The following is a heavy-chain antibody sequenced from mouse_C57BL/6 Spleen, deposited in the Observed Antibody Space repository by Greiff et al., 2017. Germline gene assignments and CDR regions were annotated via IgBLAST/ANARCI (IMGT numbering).Heavy chain of an antibody. D-gene: IGHD1-1*01. Sequence: EVQLQQSVAELVRPGASVKLSCTASGFNIKNTYMHWVKQRPEQGLEWIGRIDPANGNTKYAPKFQGKATITADTSSNTAYLQLSSLTSEDTAIYYCSNYYGSSHWYFDVWGTGTTVTVSS. CDR2: IDPANGNT. CDR3: SNYYGSSHWYFDV. V-gene: IGHV14-3*01. J-gene: IGHJ1*03. CDR1: GFNIKNTY.